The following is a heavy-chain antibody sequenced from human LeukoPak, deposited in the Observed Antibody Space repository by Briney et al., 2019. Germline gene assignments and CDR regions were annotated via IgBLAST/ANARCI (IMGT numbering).Heavy chain of an antibody. V-gene: IGHV4-59*07. Sequence: SDTLSLTCTVSGGSISPWSWIRPPPGKGLEWIGFIHYSGTTNYNPSLKSRVTISVDTSKNQFSLKLSSVTAADTAVYYCARRVVAVAGTNYFDYWGQGTLVTVSS. J-gene: IGHJ4*02. CDR3: ARRVVAVAGTNYFDY. D-gene: IGHD6-19*01. CDR2: IHYSGTT. CDR1: GGSISP.